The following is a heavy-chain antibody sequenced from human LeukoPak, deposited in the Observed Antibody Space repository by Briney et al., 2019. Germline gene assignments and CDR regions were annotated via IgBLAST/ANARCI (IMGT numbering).Heavy chain of an antibody. CDR2: INPNSGGT. V-gene: IGHV1-2*02. D-gene: IGHD2-21*01. CDR3: AKVRSPLANCGGDCYSPFDY. J-gene: IGHJ4*02. Sequence: ASVKVSCKASGYTFTGYYMHWVRQAPGQGLEWMGWINPNSGGTNYAQKFQGRVTMTRDTSISTAYMELSRLRSDDTAVYYCAKVRSPLANCGGDCYSPFDYWGQGTLVTVSS. CDR1: GYTFTGYY.